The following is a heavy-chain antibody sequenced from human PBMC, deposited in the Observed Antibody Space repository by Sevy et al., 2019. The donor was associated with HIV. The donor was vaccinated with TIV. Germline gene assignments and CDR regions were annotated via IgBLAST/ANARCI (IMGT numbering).Heavy chain of an antibody. J-gene: IGHJ4*02. D-gene: IGHD2-21*02. CDR2: INPNGGGT. Sequence: ASVKVSRTASGYTFTDYYIHWVRQAPGQGLECMGIINPNGGGTNYAQSFQGRVTMTRDTSTSTVYMELSSLRSEDSAVYYCARVDSCGGDCYYFDYWGQGTLVTVSS. CDR1: GYTFTDYY. V-gene: IGHV1-46*01. CDR3: ARVDSCGGDCYYFDY.